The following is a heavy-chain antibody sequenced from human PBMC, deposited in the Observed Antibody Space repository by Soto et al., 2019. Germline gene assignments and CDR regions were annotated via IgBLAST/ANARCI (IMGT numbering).Heavy chain of an antibody. Sequence: EVQLLKSGGGLVQPGGSLRLSCAASGFTFNNFAMSWVRQAPGKGLEWVSGIGGVDGSTYYADSVKGRFTISRDNSKNTLNLQMNSLRVEDTAVYYCAKDLGHTMGITRGYYFDYWGQGTLVTVSS. V-gene: IGHV3-23*01. CDR3: AKDLGHTMGITRGYYFDY. J-gene: IGHJ4*02. D-gene: IGHD3-10*01. CDR1: GFTFNNFA. CDR2: IGGVDGST.